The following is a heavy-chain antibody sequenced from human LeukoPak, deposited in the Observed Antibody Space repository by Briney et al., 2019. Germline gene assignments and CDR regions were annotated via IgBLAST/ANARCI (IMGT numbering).Heavy chain of an antibody. CDR2: ISYEGSNK. CDR1: GFTFSSYG. Sequence: PGGSLRLSCAASGFTFSSYGMHWVRQAPGKGLEWVAVISYEGSNKYYADCVKGRFTISRDNSKNTLYLQMNSLRAEDTAVYYCAKSAEVQSGSYYGSWFDPWGQGTLVTVSS. V-gene: IGHV3-30*18. CDR3: AKSAEVQSGSYYGSWFDP. J-gene: IGHJ5*02. D-gene: IGHD1-26*01.